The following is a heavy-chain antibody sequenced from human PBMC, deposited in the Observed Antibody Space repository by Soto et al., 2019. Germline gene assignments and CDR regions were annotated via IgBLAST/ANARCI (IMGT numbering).Heavy chain of an antibody. CDR3: GKDAGGRGDGAFDV. J-gene: IGHJ3*01. V-gene: IGHV4-59*01. CDR1: GDSINSYY. CDR2: IYYSGST. Sequence: SETLSLTCTVSGDSINSYYWSWFRQPPGKGLEWIGYIYYSGSTNYNPSLKSRVTISEDTSKNQSSLKLSSVTAADTAVYYCGKDAGGRGDGAFDVWGQGTMVTVSS. D-gene: IGHD3-16*01.